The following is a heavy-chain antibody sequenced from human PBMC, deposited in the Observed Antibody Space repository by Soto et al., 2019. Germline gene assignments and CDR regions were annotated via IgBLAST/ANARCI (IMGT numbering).Heavy chain of an antibody. D-gene: IGHD3-10*01. Sequence: ASVKVSCKASGYTFTSYYMHWVRQAPGQGLEWMGIINPSGGSTSYAQKFQGRVTMTRDTSTSTVYMELSSLRSEDTAVYYCARDPIIIVRDHRSWFDPWGQGTLVTVSS. CDR1: GYTFTSYY. CDR3: ARDPIIIVRDHRSWFDP. J-gene: IGHJ5*02. V-gene: IGHV1-46*01. CDR2: INPSGGST.